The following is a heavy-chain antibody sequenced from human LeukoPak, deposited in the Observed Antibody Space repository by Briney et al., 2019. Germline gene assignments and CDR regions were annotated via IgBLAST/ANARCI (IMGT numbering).Heavy chain of an antibody. Sequence: GGSLRLSCAASGFTFSSYAMHWVRQAPGKGLEWVAVISYDGSNKYYADSVKGRFTISRDNSKNTLYLQMNSLRAEDTAVYYCARDGILGVPAATAIDYWGQGTLVTVSS. V-gene: IGHV3-30-3*01. J-gene: IGHJ4*02. CDR1: GFTFSSYA. CDR3: ARDGILGVPAATAIDY. D-gene: IGHD2-2*01. CDR2: ISYDGSNK.